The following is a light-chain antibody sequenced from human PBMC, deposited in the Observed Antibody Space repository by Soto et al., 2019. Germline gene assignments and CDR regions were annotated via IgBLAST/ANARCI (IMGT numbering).Light chain of an antibody. CDR2: EVT. CDR1: SSDVGAYNY. J-gene: IGLJ1*01. V-gene: IGLV2-8*01. Sequence: QSALTQPPSASGSPGQSVTISCTGTSSDVGAYNYVSWYQQHPGKAPKLMIYEVTNRPSGVPDRFSASKSGNTASLPVSGLQAEDEADYFCSSYAGFNNFVFGTGTKVTVL. CDR3: SSYAGFNNFV.